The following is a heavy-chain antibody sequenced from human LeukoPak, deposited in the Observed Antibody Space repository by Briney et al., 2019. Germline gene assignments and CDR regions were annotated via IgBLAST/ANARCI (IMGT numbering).Heavy chain of an antibody. CDR2: ISSSSSYI. D-gene: IGHD4-11*01. V-gene: IGHV3-21*01. Sequence: GGSLRLSCAASGFTFSSYSMNWVRQAPGKGLEWVSSISSSSSYIYYADSLKGRFTISRDNAKNSLYLQMNSLRAEDTAVYYCARVGLQFNWFDPWGQGTLVTVSS. J-gene: IGHJ5*02. CDR3: ARVGLQFNWFDP. CDR1: GFTFSSYS.